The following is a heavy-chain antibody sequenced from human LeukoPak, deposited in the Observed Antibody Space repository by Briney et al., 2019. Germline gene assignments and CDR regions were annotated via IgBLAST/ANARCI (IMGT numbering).Heavy chain of an antibody. Sequence: PSETLSLTCTVSGVSISSYYWNWMRQSPGKGLEWIGYSHYSGTTNYNPSLKSRVTMSVDTSKNQFSLKLSSVSAADTAVYYCARDGPVVPAAMWYYYYMDVWGKGTTVTVSS. D-gene: IGHD2-2*01. CDR2: SHYSGTT. J-gene: IGHJ6*03. V-gene: IGHV4-59*01. CDR1: GVSISSYY. CDR3: ARDGPVVPAAMWYYYYMDV.